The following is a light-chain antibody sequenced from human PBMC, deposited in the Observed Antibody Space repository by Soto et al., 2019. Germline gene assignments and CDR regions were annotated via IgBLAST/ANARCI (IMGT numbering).Light chain of an antibody. CDR2: EVS. CDR1: SSDVGGYNY. J-gene: IGLJ1*01. Sequence: QSVLAQPASVSGSPGQSITISCTGTSSDVGGYNYVSWYQQHPGKAPKPMIYEVSNRPSGVSNRFSGSKSGNTASLTISGLRAEDEADDYCSSYTSSSTPYVIGTGTKVTGL. CDR3: SSYTSSSTPYV. V-gene: IGLV2-14*01.